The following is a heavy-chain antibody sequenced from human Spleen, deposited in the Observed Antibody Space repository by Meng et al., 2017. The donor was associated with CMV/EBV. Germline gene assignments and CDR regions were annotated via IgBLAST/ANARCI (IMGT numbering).Heavy chain of an antibody. CDR3: ARVLASGYYKH. CDR2: TYYRSKWYN. CDR1: GDSVYSYSVA. D-gene: IGHD3-22*01. V-gene: IGHV6-1*01. Sequence: ISGDSVYSYSVAWNWIRQSPSRGLEWLGRTYYRSKWYNDYAVSVKSRITFNADTSKNQLSLQLSTVTPEDTAVYYCARVLASGYYKHWGQGTLVTVSS. J-gene: IGHJ4*02.